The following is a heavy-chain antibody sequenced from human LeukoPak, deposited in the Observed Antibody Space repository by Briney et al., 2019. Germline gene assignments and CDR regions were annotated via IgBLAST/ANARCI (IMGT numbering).Heavy chain of an antibody. V-gene: IGHV3-66*01. CDR1: GFTFSSYS. Sequence: QAGGSLRLSCAASGFTFSSYSMHWVRQAPGKGLEWVSVIYSGGSTFYADYVKGRFTISRDNSKNTLYLQMNSLRAEDTAVYYCAREGGHYYGSGSYYTDYWGQGTLVTVSS. CDR3: AREGGHYYGSGSYYTDY. J-gene: IGHJ4*02. D-gene: IGHD3-10*01. CDR2: IYSGGST.